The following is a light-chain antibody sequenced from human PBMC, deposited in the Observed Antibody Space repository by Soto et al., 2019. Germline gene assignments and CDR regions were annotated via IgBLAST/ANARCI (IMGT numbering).Light chain of an antibody. CDR2: AAS. CDR1: QSISNY. CDR3: QQSYSTPRT. V-gene: IGKV1-39*01. J-gene: IGKJ1*01. Sequence: DIQMTQSPSSLSASVGDRVTITCRASQSISNYLNWYQQKPGKAPKLLMYAASSLHSGVPSRFGGSGSGTDFTLTISSLQPEEFATYYCQQSYSTPRTFGQGTKVEIK.